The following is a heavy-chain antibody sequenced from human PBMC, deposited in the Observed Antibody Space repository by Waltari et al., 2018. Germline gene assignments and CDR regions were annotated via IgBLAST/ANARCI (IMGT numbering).Heavy chain of an antibody. Sequence: EVQLLESGGGLVQPGGSLRLSCAASGFTFSSYAMSWVRQAPGKGLEWVSAISGSGGSTYYADSVKGRFTISRDNSKNTLYLQMYSLRAEDTAVYYCAKGGSSSWYAEYFQHWGQGTLVTVSS. CDR3: AKGGSSSWYAEYFQH. CDR1: GFTFSSYA. CDR2: ISGSGGST. V-gene: IGHV3-23*01. J-gene: IGHJ1*01. D-gene: IGHD6-13*01.